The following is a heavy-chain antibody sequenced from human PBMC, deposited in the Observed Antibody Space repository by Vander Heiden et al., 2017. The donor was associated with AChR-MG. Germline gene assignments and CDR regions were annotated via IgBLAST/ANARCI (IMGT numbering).Heavy chain of an antibody. Sequence: QVQLVQSGAEVKKPGSSVNVSCKASGGTFSSYAISWVRQAPGQGLEWMGGIIPIFGTANYAQKFQGRVTITADESTSTAYMELSSLRSEDTAVYYCATGDYILREQPKYYYYGMDVWGQGTTVTVSS. CDR3: ATGDYILREQPKYYYYGMDV. D-gene: IGHD4-17*01. V-gene: IGHV1-69*01. J-gene: IGHJ6*02. CDR2: IIPIFGTA. CDR1: GGTFSSYA.